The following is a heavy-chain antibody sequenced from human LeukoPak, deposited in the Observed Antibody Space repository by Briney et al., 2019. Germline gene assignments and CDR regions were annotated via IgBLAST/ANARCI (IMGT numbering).Heavy chain of an antibody. CDR3: ARGGLQLDY. CDR1: GGSFSGYY. CDR2: INHSGST. D-gene: IGHD6-6*01. V-gene: IGHV4-34*01. J-gene: IGHJ4*02. Sequence: SETLSLTCAVYGGSFSGYYWSWIRQPPGKGLEWIGEINHSGSTNYNPSLKSRVTISVDRSKNQFSLKLSSVTAADTAVYYCARGGLQLDYWGQGTLVTVSS.